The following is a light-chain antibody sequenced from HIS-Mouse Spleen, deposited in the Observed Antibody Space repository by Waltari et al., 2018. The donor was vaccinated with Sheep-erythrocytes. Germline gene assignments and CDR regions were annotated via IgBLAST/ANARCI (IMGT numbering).Light chain of an antibody. CDR1: SSDVGGYNY. Sequence: QSALTQPRSVSGSPGQSVTISCTGTSSDVGGYNYVSWYQQHPGKAPKLMIYAVSTLLSGVPDCFSGSKSGNTASLTSSGLQAEDEADYYCCSYAGSYNHVFATGTKVTVL. CDR3: CSYAGSYNHV. CDR2: AVS. V-gene: IGLV2-11*01. J-gene: IGLJ1*01.